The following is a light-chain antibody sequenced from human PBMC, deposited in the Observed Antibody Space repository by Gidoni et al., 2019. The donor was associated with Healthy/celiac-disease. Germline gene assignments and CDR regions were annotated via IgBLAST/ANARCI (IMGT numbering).Light chain of an antibody. CDR2: AAA. V-gene: IGKV1-39*01. Sequence: DIQMTQSPSSLSASVGDRVTITCRASQSIISYLNWYQQKPGRAPKLLIYAAASLHSGVPSRFSGSGSGTAFTLTTSSLQPADFATFYCHQSYSTSLTFXGXTKVEIK. CDR1: QSIISY. J-gene: IGKJ4*01. CDR3: HQSYSTSLT.